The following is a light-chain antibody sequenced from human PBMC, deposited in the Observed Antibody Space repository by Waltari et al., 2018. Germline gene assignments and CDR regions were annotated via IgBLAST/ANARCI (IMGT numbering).Light chain of an antibody. CDR3: QKYNSAPRT. CDR2: AAS. Sequence: DIQMTQSPSSLSASVGDRVTIPCRASQGISNYVAWYQQKPGKVPKLLIYAASTLQKGVPSRFSGSGSGTDFTLTISSLQPEDVATYYCQKYNSAPRTFGQGTKVEIK. CDR1: QGISNY. J-gene: IGKJ1*01. V-gene: IGKV1-27*01.